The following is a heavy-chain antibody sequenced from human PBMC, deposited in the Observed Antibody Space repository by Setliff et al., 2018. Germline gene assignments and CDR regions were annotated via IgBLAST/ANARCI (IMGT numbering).Heavy chain of an antibody. D-gene: IGHD3-3*01. J-gene: IGHJ6*03. V-gene: IGHV4-34*01. CDR1: GGSFSGYY. CDR2: INHSGSN. CDR3: ARGITGNYNFWSGYYNYYYYYMDV. Sequence: SETLSLTCAVYGGSFSGYYWSWIRQPPGKGLEWIGEINHSGSNNYNPSLKSRVTISVDTSKNQFSLKLSSVTAADTAVYYCARGITGNYNFWSGYYNYYYYYMDVWGKGTTVTVSS.